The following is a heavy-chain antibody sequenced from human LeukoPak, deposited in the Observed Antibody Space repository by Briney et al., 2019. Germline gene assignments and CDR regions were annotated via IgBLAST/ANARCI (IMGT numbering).Heavy chain of an antibody. V-gene: IGHV1-46*01. Sequence: ASLKVPCKASGYTFTSYYMHWVRQAPGQGLEWMGIINPSGGSTSYAQKFQGRVTMTRDTSTSTVYMELSSLRSEDTAVYYCARDRPYSSSWSQKAYFDYWGQGTLVTVSS. CDR1: GYTFTSYY. D-gene: IGHD6-13*01. CDR3: ARDRPYSSSWSQKAYFDY. J-gene: IGHJ4*02. CDR2: INPSGGST.